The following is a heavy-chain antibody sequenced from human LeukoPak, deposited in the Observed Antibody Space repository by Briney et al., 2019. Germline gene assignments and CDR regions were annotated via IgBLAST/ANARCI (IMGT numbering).Heavy chain of an antibody. Sequence: SETLSLTCTVSGGSISSGDYYWSWIRQPPGKGLEWIGYIHHSGNTYYNPSLKSRVNISLDTSKNQFSLKLSSGTAADTAVYYCARDVVRDYFDYWGQGTPVTVSS. J-gene: IGHJ4*02. V-gene: IGHV4-30-4*01. CDR3: ARDVVRDYFDY. D-gene: IGHD2-21*01. CDR2: IHHSGNT. CDR1: GGSISSGDYY.